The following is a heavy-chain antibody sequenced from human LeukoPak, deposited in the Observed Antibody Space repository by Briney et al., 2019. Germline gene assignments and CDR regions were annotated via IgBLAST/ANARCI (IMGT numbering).Heavy chain of an antibody. CDR2: IYHSGST. J-gene: IGHJ5*02. CDR3: ARGDYDILTGSTLNWFDP. CDR1: GGSISSGGYS. V-gene: IGHV4-30-2*01. D-gene: IGHD3-9*01. Sequence: PSETLSLTCAVSGGSISSGGYSWSWIRQPPGKGLEWIGYIYHSGSTYYNPSLKSRVTISVDRSKNQFSLKLSSVTAAVTAVYYCARGDYDILTGSTLNWFDPWGQGTLVTVSS.